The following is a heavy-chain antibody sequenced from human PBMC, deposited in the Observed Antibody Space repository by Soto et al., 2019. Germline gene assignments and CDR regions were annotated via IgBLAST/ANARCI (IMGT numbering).Heavy chain of an antibody. J-gene: IGHJ5*02. CDR1: GYTFTSYD. D-gene: IGHD1-20*01. CDR3: ARGRGKGRLTGTVFEP. V-gene: IGHV1-8*01. Sequence: QVQLVQSGAEVKKPGASVKVSCKASGYTFTSYDINWVRQATGQGLEWMGWMNANSGNTGYAQKFQGRVTITRNTSISTAYKGLSSLRSEDTAVYYCARGRGKGRLTGTVFEPWGQGSLVTVSS. CDR2: MNANSGNT.